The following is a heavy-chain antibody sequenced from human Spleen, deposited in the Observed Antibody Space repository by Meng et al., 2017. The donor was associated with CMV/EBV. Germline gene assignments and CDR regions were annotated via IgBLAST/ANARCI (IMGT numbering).Heavy chain of an antibody. CDR2: ITGGGT. V-gene: IGHV3-38-3*01. CDR3: ARDRPYYYYYGMDV. J-gene: IGHJ6*02. CDR1: GFTVSSNE. Sequence: GESLKISCAASGFTVSSNEMSWVRQAPGKGLEWVSSITGGGTYYADSRKGRFIISRDNSKNTLHLQMNSLRAEDTAVYYCARDRPYYYYYGMDVWGQGTTVTVSS.